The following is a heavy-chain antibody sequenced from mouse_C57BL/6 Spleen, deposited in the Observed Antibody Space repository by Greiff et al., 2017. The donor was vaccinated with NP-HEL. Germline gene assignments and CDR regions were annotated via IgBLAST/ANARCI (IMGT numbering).Heavy chain of an antibody. CDR2: INPNYGTT. J-gene: IGHJ2*01. D-gene: IGHD3-3*01. Sequence: VQLKESGPELVKPGASVKISCKASGYSFTDYNMNWVKQSNGKSLEWIGVINPNYGTTSYNQKFKDKATMTVDKSSSTAYMELARLTSEDSAVYYCARRGDPYYFDYWGQGTTLTVSS. CDR3: ARRGDPYYFDY. V-gene: IGHV1-39*01. CDR1: GYSFTDYN.